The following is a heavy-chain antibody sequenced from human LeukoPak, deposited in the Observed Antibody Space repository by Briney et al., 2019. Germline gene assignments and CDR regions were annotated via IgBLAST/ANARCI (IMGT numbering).Heavy chain of an antibody. V-gene: IGHV4-39*07. D-gene: IGHD3-22*01. CDR1: GGSISSSSYY. CDR3: ARLKYYYDSSGYRAEYFQH. J-gene: IGHJ1*01. CDR2: IYHSGST. Sequence: SETLSLTCIVSGGSISSSSYYWGWIRQPPGKGLEWIGSIYHSGSTYYNPSLKSRVTISVDTSKNQFSLNLSSVTAADTAVYYCARLKYYYDSSGYRAEYFQHWGQGTLVTVSS.